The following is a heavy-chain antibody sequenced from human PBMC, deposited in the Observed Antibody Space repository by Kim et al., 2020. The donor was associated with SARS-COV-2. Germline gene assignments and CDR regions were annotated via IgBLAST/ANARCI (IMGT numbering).Heavy chain of an antibody. CDR3: AKSRAYYGSGSYYDY. CDR2: ISGSGGST. D-gene: IGHD3-10*01. V-gene: IGHV3-23*01. CDR1: GFTFSSYA. J-gene: IGHJ4*02. Sequence: GGSLRLSCAASGFTFSSYAMSWVRQAPGKGLEWVSAISGSGGSTYYADSVKGRFTISRDNSKNTLYLQMNSLRAEDTAVYYCAKSRAYYGSGSYYDYWGQGTLVTVSS.